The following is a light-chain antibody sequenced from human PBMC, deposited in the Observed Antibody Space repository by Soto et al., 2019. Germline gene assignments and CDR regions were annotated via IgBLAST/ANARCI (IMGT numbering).Light chain of an antibody. Sequence: IQMTQSPSTLSASIGDRVTITCRASQSIHNRLAWYQQMQGKAPNLLIYDASTLESGVPSRCRGSGSETEFTPTPSVLQPDDFATYYCHQFIDGWTVGQGTTV. CDR1: QSIHNR. CDR3: HQFIDGWT. J-gene: IGKJ1*01. V-gene: IGKV1-5*01. CDR2: DAS.